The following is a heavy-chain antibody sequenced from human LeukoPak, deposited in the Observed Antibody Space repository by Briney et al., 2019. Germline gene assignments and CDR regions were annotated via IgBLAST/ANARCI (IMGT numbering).Heavy chain of an antibody. CDR3: ARDLTMTRYYDYVWGSYRYTPAYYFDY. J-gene: IGHJ4*02. CDR2: ISGGGGST. V-gene: IGHV3-23*01. D-gene: IGHD3-16*02. Sequence: GGSLRLSCAASGFTFSSYVMSWVRQAPGKGLEWVSTISGGGGSTFYADSVKGRFTISRDNSKNTLYMQMNSLRAEDTAVYYCARDLTMTRYYDYVWGSYRYTPAYYFDYWGQGTLVTVSS. CDR1: GFTFSSYV.